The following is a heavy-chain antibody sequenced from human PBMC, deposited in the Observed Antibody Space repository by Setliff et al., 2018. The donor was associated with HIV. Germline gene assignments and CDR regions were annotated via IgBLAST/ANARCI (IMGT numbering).Heavy chain of an antibody. D-gene: IGHD6-19*01. CDR2: IDHTGSA. CDR3: ARGPRVFAAVVETPFAF. CDR1: GGSFSAYY. J-gene: IGHJ4*02. Sequence: SETLSLTCTVSGGSFSAYYWSWIRQSPHKGLEWIGEIDHTGSAYYSPSLISRVTISVDTSKNRFSLKLSSVTAADTALYYCARGPRVFAAVVETPFAFWGQGTRVTV. V-gene: IGHV4-34*01.